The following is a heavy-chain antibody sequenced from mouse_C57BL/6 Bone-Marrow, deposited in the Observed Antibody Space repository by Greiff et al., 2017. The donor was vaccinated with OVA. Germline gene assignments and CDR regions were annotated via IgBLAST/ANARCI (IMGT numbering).Heavy chain of an antibody. D-gene: IGHD4-1*01. Sequence: EVKLVESGEGLVKPGGSLKLSCAASGFTFSSYAMSWVRQTPEKRLEWVAYISSGGDYIYYADTVKGRFTISRDNARKTLYLQMSSLKSEDTAMYYCTREAWEGFAYWGQGTLVTVSA. J-gene: IGHJ3*01. V-gene: IGHV5-9-1*02. CDR3: TREAWEGFAY. CDR2: ISSGGDYI. CDR1: GFTFSSYA.